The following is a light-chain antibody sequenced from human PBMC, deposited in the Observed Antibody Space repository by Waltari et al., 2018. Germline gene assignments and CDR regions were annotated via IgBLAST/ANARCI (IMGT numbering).Light chain of an antibody. V-gene: IGKV3-20*01. CDR2: GAS. CDR3: QHYDNSPLT. Sequence: IVLTQYPVTLSLSPVDRATLSCRASRSVTGNYLAWYQQKRGQAPRLLIYGASNRAAGIPDRFSGSGSRTDFTLIISRLEPEDFAVYYCQHYDNSPLTFGQGTKVEIK. CDR1: RSVTGNY. J-gene: IGKJ1*01.